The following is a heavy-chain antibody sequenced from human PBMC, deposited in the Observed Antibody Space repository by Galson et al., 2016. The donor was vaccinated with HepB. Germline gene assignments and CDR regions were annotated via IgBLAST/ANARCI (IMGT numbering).Heavy chain of an antibody. CDR3: GKDWGSLWESSGKGMDV. J-gene: IGHJ6*02. CDR1: GFTFDDYT. D-gene: IGHD3-10*01. CDR2: IPWAALST. Sequence: SLRLSCAAFGFTFDDYTMHWVRQAPAKGLEWVSLIPWAALSTAYADSVQGRFTISRDNRKTSLYLEMNGLRTEDTALYYCGKDWGSLWESSGKGMDVWGQGTTVAVSS. V-gene: IGHV3-43*01.